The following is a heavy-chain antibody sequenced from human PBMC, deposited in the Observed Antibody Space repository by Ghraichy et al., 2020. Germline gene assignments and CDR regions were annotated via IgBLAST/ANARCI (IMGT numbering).Heavy chain of an antibody. Sequence: ASVKVSCKASGYTFTGYYMHWVRQAPGQGLEWMGRINPNSGGTNYAQKFQGRVTMTRDTSISTAYMELSRLRSDDTAVYYCARDARNYDFWSGYYMETLLYYYYYGMDVWGQGTTVTVSS. CDR2: INPNSGGT. V-gene: IGHV1-2*06. D-gene: IGHD3-3*01. CDR1: GYTFTGYY. J-gene: IGHJ6*02. CDR3: ARDARNYDFWSGYYMETLLYYYYYGMDV.